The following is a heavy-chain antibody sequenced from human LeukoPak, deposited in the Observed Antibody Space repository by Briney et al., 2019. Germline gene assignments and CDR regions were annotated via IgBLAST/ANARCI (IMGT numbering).Heavy chain of an antibody. CDR1: GFSFSSYW. CDR2: ISSDGGST. V-gene: IGHV3-64*01. Sequence: GGSLRLSCAASGFSFSSYWMSWVRQAPGKGLEYVSGISSDGGSTYYANSVKGRFIISRDNSKNTVYLQMGSLRAEDMAVYYCARADCSSSSCYTVSYWGQGTLVTVSS. J-gene: IGHJ4*02. D-gene: IGHD2-2*02. CDR3: ARADCSSSSCYTVSY.